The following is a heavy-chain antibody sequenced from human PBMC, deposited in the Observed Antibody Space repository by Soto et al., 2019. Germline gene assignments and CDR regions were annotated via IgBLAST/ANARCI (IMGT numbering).Heavy chain of an antibody. Sequence: SETLSLTCTVSGGSISSSSYYWGWIRQPPGKGLEWIGSIYYSGSTYYNPSLKSRVTISVDTSKNQFSLKLSSVTAADTAVYYCASITIFGVVITSFDYWGQGTLVTVSS. J-gene: IGHJ4*02. CDR2: IYYSGST. V-gene: IGHV4-39*01. CDR3: ASITIFGVVITSFDY. CDR1: GGSISSSSYY. D-gene: IGHD3-3*01.